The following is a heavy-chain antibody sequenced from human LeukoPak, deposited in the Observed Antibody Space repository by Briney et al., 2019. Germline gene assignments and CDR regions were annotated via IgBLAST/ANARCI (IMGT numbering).Heavy chain of an antibody. CDR2: ISYDGKVK. Sequence: GGSLRLSCAASGFTFSTYWMHWVRQAPGKGLEWVAVISYDGKVKYYADSVKGRFTISRDNSKNTLYLEMNSLRGEDTAVYYCVKERLTKVSHETDYWGQGTLVTVSS. CDR1: GFTFSTYW. V-gene: IGHV3-30*18. J-gene: IGHJ4*02. D-gene: IGHD5/OR15-5a*01. CDR3: VKERLTKVSHETDY.